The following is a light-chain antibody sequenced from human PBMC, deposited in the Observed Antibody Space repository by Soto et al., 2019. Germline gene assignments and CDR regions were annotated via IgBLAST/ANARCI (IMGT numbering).Light chain of an antibody. Sequence: EIVMTQSPATLSVSPGERATLSCRASQSVSSYLAWYQQKPGQAPRLLIYGASTRATDIPARFSGSGSGTEFTLTNSSLQSEDFALYYCQQYNNWPLTFGGGTKVDIK. CDR3: QQYNNWPLT. V-gene: IGKV3-15*01. CDR1: QSVSSY. CDR2: GAS. J-gene: IGKJ4*01.